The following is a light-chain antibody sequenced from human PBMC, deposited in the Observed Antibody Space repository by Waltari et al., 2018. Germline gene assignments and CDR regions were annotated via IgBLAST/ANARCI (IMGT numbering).Light chain of an antibody. V-gene: IGLV1-40*01. CDR3: QSYDSSLSGWV. Sequence: QSVLTPPPSVSGAPGQRVTISCTRRSSNIGACYDVNWYQQLPGTAPKRLISGNSNRPSGVPDRFSGSKSGTSASLAITGLQAEDEADYYCQSYDSSLSGWVFGGGTKLTVL. CDR1: SSNIGACYD. J-gene: IGLJ3*02. CDR2: GNS.